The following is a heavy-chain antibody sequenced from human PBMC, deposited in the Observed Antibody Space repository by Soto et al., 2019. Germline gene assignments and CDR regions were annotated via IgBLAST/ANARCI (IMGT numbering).Heavy chain of an antibody. CDR3: ARDFEPTEGYYYYYGMDV. Sequence: PGGSLRLSCLASGFVFRSHAMHWVRQAPGKGLEWVAVMSNDGSKEDSADSVKGRFTISRDNSRDTLYLQMNSLRAEDSALYYCARDFEPTEGYYYYYGMDVWGQGXRVTVSS. J-gene: IGHJ6*02. CDR1: GFVFRSHA. D-gene: IGHD3-9*01. V-gene: IGHV3-30*04. CDR2: MSNDGSKE.